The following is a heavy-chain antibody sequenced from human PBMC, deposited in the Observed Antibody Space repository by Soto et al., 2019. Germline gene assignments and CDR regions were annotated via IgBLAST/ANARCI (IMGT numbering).Heavy chain of an antibody. CDR3: GRQHVADAMVGRDYYGMDV. V-gene: IGHV1-18*01. CDR2: ISAYNGNT. J-gene: IGHJ6*02. D-gene: IGHD3-10*02. Sequence: QVQLVQSGAEVKKPGASVKVSCKASGYTFNSFGISWVRQAPGQGLEWMGWISAYNGNTNYAQKFQGRFTMTTDTSTITGYMELRSLASDDTALYYCGRQHVADAMVGRDYYGMDVWGQGTTVTVSS. CDR1: GYTFNSFG.